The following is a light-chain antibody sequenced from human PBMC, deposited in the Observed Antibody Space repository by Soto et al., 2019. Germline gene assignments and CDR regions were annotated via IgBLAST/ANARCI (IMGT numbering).Light chain of an antibody. CDR3: QSYDRALSEV. CDR2: DNN. J-gene: IGLJ1*01. V-gene: IGLV1-40*01. CDR1: SSNIGAGYG. Sequence: QSVLTQPPSVSGAPGQRVTIACTGSSSNIGAGYGVHWYQLLPGTAPKLLIYDNNNRPSGVPDRFSGSKSGTSASLAITGLQAEDEADYYCQSYDRALSEVFGPGTKLTVL.